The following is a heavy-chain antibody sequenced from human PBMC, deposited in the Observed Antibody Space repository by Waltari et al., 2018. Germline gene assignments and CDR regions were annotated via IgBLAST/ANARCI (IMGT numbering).Heavy chain of an antibody. D-gene: IGHD1-26*01. Sequence: QVQLVQSGAEVKKPGASVKVSCKASGYTFTSYDINWVRPATGQGLEWMGWMNPNSCNTGYAQKFQGRVTITRNTSISTAYMELSSLRSEDTAVYYCARGPSGSYYWVHFDAFDIWGQGTMVTVSS. CDR1: GYTFTSYD. CDR3: ARGPSGSYYWVHFDAFDI. V-gene: IGHV1-8*03. J-gene: IGHJ3*02. CDR2: MNPNSCNT.